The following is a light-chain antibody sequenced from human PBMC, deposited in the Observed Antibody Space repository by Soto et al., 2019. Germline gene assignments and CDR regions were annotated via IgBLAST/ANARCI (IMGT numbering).Light chain of an antibody. V-gene: IGKV3-15*01. CDR3: QQCRNWPLT. CDR1: QNVYNN. CDR2: DAS. J-gene: IGKJ4*01. Sequence: EIVMTQSPATLSVSPGEGATLSCKASQNVYNNLAWYQQRPGKPPRLLIYDASTRATGISARFSGSGYGTEFTLTISILQSEDFAVYFCQQCRNWPLTFGGGTKVEIK.